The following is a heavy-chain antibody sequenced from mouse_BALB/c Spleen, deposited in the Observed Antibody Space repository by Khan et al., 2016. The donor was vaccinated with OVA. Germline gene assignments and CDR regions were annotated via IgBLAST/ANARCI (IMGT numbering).Heavy chain of an antibody. D-gene: IGHD2-4*01. Sequence: EVELVESGGGLVQPGGSRKLSCAASGFTFSSFGMHWVRQAPEKGLEWVAYISSGNATIYYADIVKGRFTISRDNPKNTLFLQMTSLRSEDTAMYYCASSMISTWYFDVWGAGTTVTVSS. V-gene: IGHV5-17*02. J-gene: IGHJ1*01. CDR2: ISSGNATI. CDR3: ASSMISTWYFDV. CDR1: GFTFSSFG.